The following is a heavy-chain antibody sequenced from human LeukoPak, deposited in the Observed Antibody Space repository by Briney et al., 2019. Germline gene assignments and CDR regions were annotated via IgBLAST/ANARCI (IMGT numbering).Heavy chain of an antibody. CDR2: IYYSGST. Sequence: PSETLSLTCTVSGGSISSYYWSWIRQPPGKGLEWIGYIYYSGSTNYNPSLKSRVTISVDTSKNQFSLKLSSVTAADTAVYYCARVNYDSSGYSYYFDYWGQGTLVLVSS. J-gene: IGHJ4*02. CDR3: ARVNYDSSGYSYYFDY. D-gene: IGHD3-22*01. CDR1: GGSISSYY. V-gene: IGHV4-59*01.